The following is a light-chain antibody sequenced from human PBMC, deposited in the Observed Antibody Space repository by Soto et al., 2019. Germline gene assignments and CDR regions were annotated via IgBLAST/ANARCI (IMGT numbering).Light chain of an antibody. CDR2: EVT. CDR3: SSCSTTTFEIL. V-gene: IGLV2-14*01. J-gene: IGLJ2*01. Sequence: QSVLTQPASVSGSPGQSVTISCTGTSSDVGGNFYVSWYQQHPGKAPRLILREVTIRPSGVSSRFSGSRSGNTASLTISGLQAEDEADYYCSSCSTTTFEILFGGGTNVTVL. CDR1: SSDVGGNFY.